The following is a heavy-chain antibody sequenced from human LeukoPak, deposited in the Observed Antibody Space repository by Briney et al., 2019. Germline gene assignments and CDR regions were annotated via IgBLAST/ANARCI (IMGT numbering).Heavy chain of an antibody. Sequence: PGRSLRLSCAASGFTFSSYAMHWVRQAPGKGLEWVAVISYDGSNKYYADSVKGRFTISRDNSRNTLYLQMNSPRAEDTAVYYCARRFYCTNGVCYDYYFDYWGQGTLVTVSS. D-gene: IGHD2-8*01. CDR1: GFTFSSYA. CDR2: ISYDGSNK. CDR3: ARRFYCTNGVCYDYYFDY. J-gene: IGHJ4*02. V-gene: IGHV3-30-3*01.